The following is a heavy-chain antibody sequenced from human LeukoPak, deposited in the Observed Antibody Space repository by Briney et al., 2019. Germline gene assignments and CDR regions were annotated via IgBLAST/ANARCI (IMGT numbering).Heavy chain of an antibody. V-gene: IGHV3-53*01. D-gene: IGHD6-19*01. Sequence: GGSLRLSCAASGFTVSSNYMSWVRQAPGKGLEWVSVIYSGSSTYYADSVKGRFTISRDNSKNTLYLQMNSLRAEDTAVYYCASLYSSGWYSNYWGQGTLVTVSS. CDR2: IYSGSST. CDR3: ASLYSSGWYSNY. CDR1: GFTVSSNY. J-gene: IGHJ4*02.